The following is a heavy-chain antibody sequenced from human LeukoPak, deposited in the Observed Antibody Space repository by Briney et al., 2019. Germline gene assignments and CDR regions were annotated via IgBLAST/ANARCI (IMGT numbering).Heavy chain of an antibody. V-gene: IGHV4-59*08. CDR3: ARRHDILTGYYPGAFDI. CDR2: IYDSGAT. CDR1: GGSVSRDS. J-gene: IGHJ3*02. D-gene: IGHD3-9*01. Sequence: SETLSLTCSVSGGSVSRDSWTWIRQPAGKGLEWIGYIYDSGATTYNPSLKSRVTISVDTSKNQFSLKLSSVTAADTAVYYCARRHDILTGYYPGAFDIWGQGTMVTVSS.